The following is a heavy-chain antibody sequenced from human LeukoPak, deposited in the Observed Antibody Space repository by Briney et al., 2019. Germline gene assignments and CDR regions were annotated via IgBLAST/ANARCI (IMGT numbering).Heavy chain of an antibody. CDR3: ARMMSIPVAGHRPLFDY. V-gene: IGHV1-18*01. Sequence: ASVKVSCKASGYTFTSYGINWVRQAPGQGLEWMGWISAYNGNTNYAQKLQDRVTMTTDTSTSTAYMELKRLRSDDTAVYYCARMMSIPVAGHRPLFDYWGQGTLVTVSS. CDR1: GYTFTSYG. CDR2: ISAYNGNT. J-gene: IGHJ4*02. D-gene: IGHD6-19*01.